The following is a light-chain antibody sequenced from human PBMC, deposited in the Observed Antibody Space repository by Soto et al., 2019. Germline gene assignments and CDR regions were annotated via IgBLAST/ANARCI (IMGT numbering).Light chain of an antibody. CDR1: QSINSKS. J-gene: IGKJ3*01. Sequence: EIVLTQSPGTLSLSPGEGATVSCRVSQSINSKSLVWYQRKFGQAPRLLIYNTSTRATGSPDRFSGSGSGTDFTLSISGLEPEDFAVYYCQHYGGSFIFGPGTKVDFK. CDR2: NTS. CDR3: QHYGGSFI. V-gene: IGKV3-20*01.